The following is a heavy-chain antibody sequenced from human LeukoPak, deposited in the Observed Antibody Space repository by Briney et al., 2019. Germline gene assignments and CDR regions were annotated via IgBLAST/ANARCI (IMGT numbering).Heavy chain of an antibody. CDR2: IYYSGST. V-gene: IGHV4-39*01. J-gene: IGHJ4*02. D-gene: IGHD2-15*01. CDR3: ARHRNGGSWPSGGYFDY. CDR1: GGSISNSNYY. Sequence: KSSETLSLTCTVSGGSISNSNYYWGWIRQPPGKGLEWIGSIYYSGSTYYNPSLKSRVTISVDTSKSQFSLNLSSATATDTAIYYCARHRNGGSWPSGGYFDYWGQGTLVTVSS.